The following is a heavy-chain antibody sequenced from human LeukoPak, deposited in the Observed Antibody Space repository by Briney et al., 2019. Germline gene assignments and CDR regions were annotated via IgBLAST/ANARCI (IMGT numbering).Heavy chain of an antibody. CDR3: AKKIGGYNSFDY. V-gene: IGHV3-23*01. J-gene: IGHJ4*02. CDR1: GFTFSSYA. CDR2: ISPSGGST. Sequence: GGSLRLSCAASGFTFSSYAMNWVRQAPGKGLERIASISPSGGSTYYADSVKGRFTISRDNSKNTLYLQMNSLRAEDTAIYYCAKKIGGYNSFDYWGQGILVTVPS. D-gene: IGHD5-24*01.